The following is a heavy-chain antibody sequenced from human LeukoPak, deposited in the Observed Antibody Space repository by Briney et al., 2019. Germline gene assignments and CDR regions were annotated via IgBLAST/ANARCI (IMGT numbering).Heavy chain of an antibody. Sequence: EASVKVSCKASGYTFTSYGISWVRQAPGQGLEWMGWISAYNGNTNYAQKLQGRVTMTTDTSTSTAYMELRSLRSDDTAVYYCARACYDILTGYFPIDYWGQGTLVTVSS. CDR1: GYTFTSYG. D-gene: IGHD3-9*01. CDR3: ARACYDILTGYFPIDY. CDR2: ISAYNGNT. V-gene: IGHV1-18*01. J-gene: IGHJ4*02.